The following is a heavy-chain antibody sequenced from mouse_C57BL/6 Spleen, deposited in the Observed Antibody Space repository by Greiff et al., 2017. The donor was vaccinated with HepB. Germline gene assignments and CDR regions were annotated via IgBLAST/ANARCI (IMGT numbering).Heavy chain of an antibody. D-gene: IGHD4-1*01. CDR3: ARWDETPFAY. V-gene: IGHV1-7*01. CDR2: INPSSGYT. Sequence: QVQLQQSGAELAKPGASVKLSCKASGYTFTSYWMHWVKQRPGQGLEWIGYINPSSGYTKYNQKFKDKATFTADKSSSTAYMQLSSLTYEDSAVYYCARWDETPFAYWGQGTLVTVSA. CDR1: GYTFTSYW. J-gene: IGHJ3*01.